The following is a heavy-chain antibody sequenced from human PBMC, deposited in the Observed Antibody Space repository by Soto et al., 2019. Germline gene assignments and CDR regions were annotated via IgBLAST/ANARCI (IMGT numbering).Heavy chain of an antibody. CDR2: ISYDGSNK. CDR3: AREGFRSRGYSGYHHYPDY. V-gene: IGHV3-30-3*01. Sequence: QVQLVESGGGVVQPGRSLRLSCAASGFTFSSYAMHWVRQAPGKGLEWVAVISYDGSNKYYADSVKGRFTISRDNSKNTLYLQMNSLRAEDTAVYYCAREGFRSRGYSGYHHYPDYWGQGTLVTVSS. CDR1: GFTFSSYA. D-gene: IGHD5-12*01. J-gene: IGHJ4*02.